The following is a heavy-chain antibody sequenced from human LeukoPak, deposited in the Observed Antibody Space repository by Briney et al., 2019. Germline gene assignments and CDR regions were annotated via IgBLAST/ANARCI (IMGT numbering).Heavy chain of an antibody. CDR2: ISGSGAST. CDR3: AKREPDNYYYYMDV. D-gene: IGHD1-26*01. CDR1: GFTFSSYS. J-gene: IGHJ6*03. Sequence: GGSLRLSCAASGFTFSSYSMSWARQAPGKELEWVSTISGSGASTYYAGSVKGRFTISRDNSENTLYLQVNSLRAEDTAVYFCAKREPDNYYYYMDVWGKGTTVTVSS. V-gene: IGHV3-23*01.